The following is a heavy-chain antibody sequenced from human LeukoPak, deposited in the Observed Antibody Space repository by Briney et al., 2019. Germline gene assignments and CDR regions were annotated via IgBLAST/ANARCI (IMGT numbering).Heavy chain of an antibody. Sequence: SETLSLTCTVSGGSISSTTYYWGWTRGPPGKGLEWIGSIYYSGSTYYNPSLKSRVTVSVDTSKNQFSLILSSVTAADTAVYYCVRGSTLRHYQYWGQGTLVTVSS. CDR2: IYYSGST. CDR3: VRGSTLRHYQY. D-gene: IGHD3-16*01. CDR1: GGSISSTTYY. V-gene: IGHV4-39*01. J-gene: IGHJ4*02.